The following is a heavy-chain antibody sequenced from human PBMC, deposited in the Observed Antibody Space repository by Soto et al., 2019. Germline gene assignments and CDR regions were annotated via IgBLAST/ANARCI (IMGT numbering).Heavy chain of an antibody. J-gene: IGHJ6*02. Sequence: SGGSLRLSCVASGLTVSHNYMARVRQAPEMGLEWVTILYTEETTYYADSVKGRFTISRDSSKNTLFLQMDSLRAEDTAVYYCVRPRPSGENYGMDVWGQGTTVTVSS. CDR3: VRPRPSGENYGMDV. D-gene: IGHD3-16*01. CDR1: GLTVSHNY. V-gene: IGHV3-53*01. CDR2: LYTEETT.